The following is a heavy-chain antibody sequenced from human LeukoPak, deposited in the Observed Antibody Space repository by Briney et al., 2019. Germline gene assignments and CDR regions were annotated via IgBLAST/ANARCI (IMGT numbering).Heavy chain of an antibody. Sequence: SEILSLTCAVYGGSFSGYYWSWIRQPPGKGLEWIGEINHSGSTNYNPSLKSRVTISVDTSKSQFSLKLSSVTAADTAVYYCARGRSSRGNDYWGQGTLVTVSS. CDR3: ARGRSSRGNDY. J-gene: IGHJ4*02. CDR2: INHSGST. V-gene: IGHV4-34*01. CDR1: GGSFSGYY. D-gene: IGHD3-22*01.